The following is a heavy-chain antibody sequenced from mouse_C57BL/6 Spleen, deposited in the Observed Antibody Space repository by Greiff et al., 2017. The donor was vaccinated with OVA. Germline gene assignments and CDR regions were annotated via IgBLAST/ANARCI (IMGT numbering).Heavy chain of an antibody. V-gene: IGHV1-69*01. CDR1: GYTFTSYW. CDR3: ARRWVYDYDQGVDY. D-gene: IGHD2-4*01. Sequence: QVQLQQPGAELVMPGASVKLSCKASGYTFTSYWMHWVKQRPGQGLEWIGEIDPSDSYTNYNQKFKGKSTLTVDKSSSTAYMQLSSLTSEDSAVYYWARRWVYDYDQGVDYWGQGTTLTVSS. CDR2: IDPSDSYT. J-gene: IGHJ2*01.